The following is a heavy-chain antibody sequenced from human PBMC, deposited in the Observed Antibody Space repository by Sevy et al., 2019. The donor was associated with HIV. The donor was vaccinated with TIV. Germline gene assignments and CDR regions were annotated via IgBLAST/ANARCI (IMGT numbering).Heavy chain of an antibody. CDR2: IFYSGST. D-gene: IGHD4-17*01. Sequence: SETLSLTCTVSGGSISSGDYYWSWIRQPPGKGLEWIGYIFYSGSTYYNPSLKSRVSISVDTSKKQFSLKLSSVTAADTAVYYCVGGGYGDYSNYFDPWGQGTLVTVSS. J-gene: IGHJ5*02. V-gene: IGHV4-30-4*01. CDR1: GGSISSGDYY. CDR3: VGGGYGDYSNYFDP.